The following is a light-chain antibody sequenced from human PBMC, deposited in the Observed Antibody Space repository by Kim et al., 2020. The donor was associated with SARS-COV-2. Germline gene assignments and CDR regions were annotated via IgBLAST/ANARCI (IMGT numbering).Light chain of an antibody. J-gene: IGLJ1*01. CDR3: GADHGSGSNFPNV. V-gene: IGLV9-49*01. Sequence: QPVLTQPPSASASLGASVTLTCTLSSGYSNYKVDWYQQRPGKGPRFVMRVGTGGIVGSKGDGIPDRFSVLGSGLNRYLTIKNIQEEDESDYHCGADHGSGSNFPNVFGTGTKVTVL. CDR1: SGYSNYK. CDR2: VGTGGIVG.